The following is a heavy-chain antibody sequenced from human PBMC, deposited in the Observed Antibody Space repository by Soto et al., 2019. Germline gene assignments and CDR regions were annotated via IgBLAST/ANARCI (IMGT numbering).Heavy chain of an antibody. D-gene: IGHD3-9*01. J-gene: IGHJ4*02. CDR2: IYYSGST. V-gene: IGHV4-39*01. CDR1: GGSISSSSYY. CDR3: ARRVRYFGTRHDY. Sequence: QLQLQESGPGLVKPSETLSLTCTVSGGSISSSSYYWGWIRQPPGKGLEWIGSIYYSGSTYYNPSLKSRVTLSVDTSKNQFSLKLSSVTAADTAVYYCARRVRYFGTRHDYWGQGTLVTVSS.